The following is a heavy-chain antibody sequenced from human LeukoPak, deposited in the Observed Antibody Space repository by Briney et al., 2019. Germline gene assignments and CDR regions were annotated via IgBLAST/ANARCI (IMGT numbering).Heavy chain of an antibody. CDR1: SYTFTNYA. V-gene: IGHV1-18*01. CDR2: ISAYNGNT. CDR3: ARAMGSLYYYYYMDV. Sequence: ASVKVSCKASSYTFTNYAFTWVRQAPGQGLEWMGWISAYNGNTNYAQKLQGRVTMTTDTSTSTAYMELSSLRSEDTAVYYCARAMGSLYYYYYMDVWGKGTTVTISS. D-gene: IGHD3-10*01. J-gene: IGHJ6*03.